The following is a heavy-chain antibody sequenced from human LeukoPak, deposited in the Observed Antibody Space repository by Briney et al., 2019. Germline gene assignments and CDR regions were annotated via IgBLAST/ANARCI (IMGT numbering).Heavy chain of an antibody. V-gene: IGHV1-2*02. CDR1: GYTFTGYY. J-gene: IGHJ5*02. CDR2: INPNSGGT. D-gene: IGHD6-6*01. CDR3: ASSIAPQNWFDP. Sequence: ASVKVSRKASGYTFTGYYMHWVRQAPGQGLEWMGWINPNSGGTNYAQKFQGRVTMTRDTSISTAYMELSRLRSDDTAVYYCASSIAPQNWFDPWGQGTLVTVSS.